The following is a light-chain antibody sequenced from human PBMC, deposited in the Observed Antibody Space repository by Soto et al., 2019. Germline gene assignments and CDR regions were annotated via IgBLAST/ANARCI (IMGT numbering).Light chain of an antibody. J-gene: IGKJ4*01. Sequence: EIVLTQSPDTLSLSPGERATLSCRASQRVSSALLAWYQQKPGQAPRLLIYRASTRATGIPDRFTGSGSGTDFTLTISRLEPEDCAVYYCQQYERSPLTFGGGTKVEIK. CDR2: RAS. CDR1: QRVSSAL. V-gene: IGKV3-20*01. CDR3: QQYERSPLT.